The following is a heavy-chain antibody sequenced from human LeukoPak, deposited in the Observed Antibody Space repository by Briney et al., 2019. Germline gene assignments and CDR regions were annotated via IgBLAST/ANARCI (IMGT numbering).Heavy chain of an antibody. V-gene: IGHV4-59*08. CDR1: GGSLSQYH. CDR2: INYSGST. D-gene: IGHD5-24*01. Sequence: SETLSLMCTVSGGSLSQYHWRWIPQPPDKGLVCIGYINYSGSTNYNPSLTSPVTISVDTSKNQFSLRLSSVTAADTAVYYCARHAEMPTEEVGYYYYGMDVWGQGATVTVSS. J-gene: IGHJ6*02. CDR3: ARHAEMPTEEVGYYYYGMDV.